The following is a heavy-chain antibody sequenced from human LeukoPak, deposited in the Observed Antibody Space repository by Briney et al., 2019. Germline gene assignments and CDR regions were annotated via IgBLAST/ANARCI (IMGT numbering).Heavy chain of an antibody. CDR3: ARGIAAERYYYYMDV. D-gene: IGHD6-13*01. J-gene: IGHJ6*03. V-gene: IGHV1-8*01. CDR2: MNPNSGNT. Sequence: ASVKVSCKASGYTFTSYDINWVRQATGQGLEWMGWMNPNSGNTGYAQKFQGRVTMTRNTSISTAYMELSSLRSEDTAVYYCARGIAAERYYYYMDVWGKGTTVTVSS. CDR1: GYTFTSYD.